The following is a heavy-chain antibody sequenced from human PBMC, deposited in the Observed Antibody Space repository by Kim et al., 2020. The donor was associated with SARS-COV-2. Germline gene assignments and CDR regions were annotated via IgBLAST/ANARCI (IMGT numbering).Heavy chain of an antibody. J-gene: IGHJ4*02. CDR3: ERVGPSGYIVDY. CDR1: GFTFSIYS. V-gene: IGHV3-48*02. Sequence: GGSLRLSCAASGFTFSIYSIDWVRRAPGKGLEWIIYISSTSRNIYYADSVKGRFTVSRDNAENSVYLQMDSLTDEDTAIYYCERVGPSGYIVDYWGQGTPVTVSS. D-gene: IGHD5-12*01. CDR2: ISSTSRNI.